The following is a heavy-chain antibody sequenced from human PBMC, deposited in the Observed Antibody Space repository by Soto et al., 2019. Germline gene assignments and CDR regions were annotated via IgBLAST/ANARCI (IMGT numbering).Heavy chain of an antibody. CDR3: ARIDCSGGSCYTRPFDY. Sequence: SGPTLVNPTQTLTLTCTFSGFSLSTSGMCVSWIRQPPGKALEWLARIDWDDDKYYSTSLKTRLTISKDTSKNQVVLTMTNMDPVDTATYYCARIDCSGGSCYTRPFDYWGQGTLVTVSS. CDR2: IDWDDDK. V-gene: IGHV2-70*11. D-gene: IGHD2-15*01. J-gene: IGHJ4*02. CDR1: GFSLSTSGMC.